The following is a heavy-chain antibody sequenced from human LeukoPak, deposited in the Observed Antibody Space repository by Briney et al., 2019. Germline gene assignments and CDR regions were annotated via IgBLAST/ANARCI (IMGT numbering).Heavy chain of an antibody. V-gene: IGHV3-53*01. J-gene: IGHJ2*01. D-gene: IGHD3-3*02. CDR3: ARVGDHFHWYLDL. Sequence: GGSLRLSCAASGFSVSTNYMNWVRQAPGKGLEWVSILYSGSSTYYADSVESRFIVSRDSSKNTLSLQMNDLRAEDTAVYYCARVGDHFHWYLDLRGRGTLVTVSS. CDR2: LYSGSST. CDR1: GFSVSTNY.